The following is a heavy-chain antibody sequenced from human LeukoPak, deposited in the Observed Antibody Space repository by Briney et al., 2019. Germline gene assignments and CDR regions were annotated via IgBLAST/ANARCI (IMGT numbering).Heavy chain of an antibody. Sequence: GGSLRLSCAASGFTFSSYAMNWVRQAPGKGLEWVSAINGRGGSTYYADSVKGRFTISRDDSKNTLYLQMNSLRAEDTAVYYCATTLGSGWKFDYWGQGTLVTVSS. J-gene: IGHJ4*02. D-gene: IGHD6-19*01. CDR1: GFTFSSYA. V-gene: IGHV3-23*01. CDR3: ATTLGSGWKFDY. CDR2: INGRGGST.